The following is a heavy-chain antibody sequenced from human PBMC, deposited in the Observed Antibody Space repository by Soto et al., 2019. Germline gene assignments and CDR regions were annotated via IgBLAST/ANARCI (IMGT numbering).Heavy chain of an antibody. CDR1: GYTFTSYD. Sequence: ASVKVSCKASGYTFTSYDINWVRQATGQGLEWMGWMNPNSGNTGYAQKFQGRVTMTRNTSISTAYMELSSLRSEDTAVYYCVRRGVTVTKASGMDVWGQGTTVTVSS. CDR3: VRRGVTVTKASGMDV. V-gene: IGHV1-8*01. D-gene: IGHD4-17*01. CDR2: MNPNSGNT. J-gene: IGHJ6*02.